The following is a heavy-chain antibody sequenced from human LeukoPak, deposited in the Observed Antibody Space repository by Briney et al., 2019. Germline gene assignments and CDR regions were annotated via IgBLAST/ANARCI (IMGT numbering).Heavy chain of an antibody. J-gene: IGHJ4*02. D-gene: IGHD2-15*01. CDR3: VRDWDCSGGSCYNDY. CDR2: IYTSGSP. Sequence: KPSETLSLTCTVSGGSISSYYWSWIRQPAGEGLEWIGRIYTSGSPNYNLSLKSRVTMSVHKSKNQFSLKPSYVTAANTAVYYCVRDWDCSGGSCYNDYWGKETLVTVSS. CDR1: GGSISSYY. V-gene: IGHV4-4*07.